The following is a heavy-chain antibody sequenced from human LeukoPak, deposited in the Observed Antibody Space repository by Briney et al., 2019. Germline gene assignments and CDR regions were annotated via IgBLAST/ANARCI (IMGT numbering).Heavy chain of an antibody. V-gene: IGHV3-15*01. CDR3: TTEGGSGYYGDY. CDR1: GFTFSNAW. CDR2: IKSKTDGGTT. J-gene: IGHJ4*02. Sequence: GGSLRLSCAASGFTFSNAWMSWVRQAPAKGLEWVGRIKSKTDGGTTDYAAPVKGRFTISRDDSKNTLYLQMNSLKTEDAAVYYCTTEGGSGYYGDYWGQGTLVTVSS. D-gene: IGHD3-22*01.